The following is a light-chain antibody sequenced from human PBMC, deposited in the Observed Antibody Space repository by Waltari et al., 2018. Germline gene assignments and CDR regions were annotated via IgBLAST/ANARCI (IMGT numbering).Light chain of an antibody. CDR1: QGISSY. V-gene: IGKV1-9*01. CDR2: AAS. CDR3: QNFNSAPYS. Sequence: IQLTQSPSSLSASVGDRVTITCRASQGISSYLAWYQQKPGKAPRLLISAASPLQSGVPSRFGGSESGTDFTLTINSLQPEDFATYFCQNFNSAPYSFGRGTKVEIK. J-gene: IGKJ2*03.